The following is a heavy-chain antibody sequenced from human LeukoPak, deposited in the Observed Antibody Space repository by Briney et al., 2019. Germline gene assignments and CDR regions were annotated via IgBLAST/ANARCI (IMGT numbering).Heavy chain of an antibody. CDR3: ARAMVGATPFQH. CDR2: IYYSGST. J-gene: IGHJ1*01. CDR1: GGSISSYY. D-gene: IGHD1-26*01. V-gene: IGHV4-59*01. Sequence: KPSETLSLTRTVSGGSISSYYWSWIREPPGKGLEWIGYIYYSGSTNYNPSLKSRVTISVDTSKNQFSLKLSSVTAADTAVYYCARAMVGATPFQHWGQGTLVTVSS.